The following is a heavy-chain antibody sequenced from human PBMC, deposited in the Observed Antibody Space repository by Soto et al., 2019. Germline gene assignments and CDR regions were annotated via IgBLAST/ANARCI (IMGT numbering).Heavy chain of an antibody. CDR3: AREGEMPDYYYGLDV. CDR1: GYTFTTYG. CDR2: ISGYDGHT. V-gene: IGHV1-18*01. D-gene: IGHD2-2*01. J-gene: IGHJ6*02. Sequence: GASVKVSCKASGYTFTTYGISWVRQAPGQGLGCMGWISGYDGHTKYAQKFQGRIIMTTDTSTSTVYMDLRSLRSDDTAVYYCAREGEMPDYYYGLDVWGQGTTVTVSS.